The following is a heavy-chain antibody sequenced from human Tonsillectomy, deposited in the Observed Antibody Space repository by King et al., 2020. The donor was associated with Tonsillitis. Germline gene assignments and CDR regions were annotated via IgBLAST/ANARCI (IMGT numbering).Heavy chain of an antibody. CDR1: GFTFSSYA. J-gene: IGHJ5*02. CDR2: IGGSGGST. D-gene: IGHD3-22*01. V-gene: IGHV3-23*04. CDR3: AKGLHYYYDSSGTYNWFDP. Sequence: VQLVESGGGLVQPGGSLRLSCAASGFTFSSYAMSLVRQAPGKGLEWVSAIGGSGGSTYYADSVNGRFTISRDNSKNTLYLQMNSLRAEDTAVYYCAKGLHYYYDSSGTYNWFDPWGQGTLVTVSS.